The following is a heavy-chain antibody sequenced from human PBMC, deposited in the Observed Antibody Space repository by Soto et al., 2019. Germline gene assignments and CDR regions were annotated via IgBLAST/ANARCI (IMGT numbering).Heavy chain of an antibody. D-gene: IGHD2-21*02. V-gene: IGHV1-18*01. CDR1: GYTFTSYG. CDR2: ISAYNGNT. J-gene: IGHJ6*02. Sequence: QVQLVQSGAEVKKPGASVKVSCKASGYTFTSYGISWVRQAPGQGREWMGWISAYNGNTNYAQKHQGRVTMTTDTSTSTAYMGLRSLRSDDTAVYYCARDADCGGDCYSWYYYGMDVWGQGTTVTVSS. CDR3: ARDADCGGDCYSWYYYGMDV.